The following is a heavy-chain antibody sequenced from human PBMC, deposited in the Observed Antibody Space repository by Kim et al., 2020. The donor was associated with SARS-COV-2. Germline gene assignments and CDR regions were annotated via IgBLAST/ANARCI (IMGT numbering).Heavy chain of an antibody. CDR3: AKAILPQSYDILTNYYYYGMDV. Sequence: LGWVSAISGSGGSTYYADSVKGRFTISRDNSKNTLYLQMNSLRAEDTAVYYCAKAILPQSYDILTNYYYYGMDVWGQGTTVTVSS. CDR2: ISGSGGST. D-gene: IGHD3-9*01. J-gene: IGHJ6*02. V-gene: IGHV3-23*01.